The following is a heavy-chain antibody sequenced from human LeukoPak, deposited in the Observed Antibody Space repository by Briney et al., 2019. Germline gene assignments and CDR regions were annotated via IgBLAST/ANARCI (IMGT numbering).Heavy chain of an antibody. Sequence: SETLSLTCTVSGGSISSYYWSWIRQPPGKGQEWIGYIYYSGSTYYNPSLKSRVTISVDTSKNQFSLKLSSVTAADTAVYYCARARVGATRIRFFDYWGQGTLVTVSS. D-gene: IGHD1-26*01. J-gene: IGHJ4*02. CDR1: GGSISSYY. V-gene: IGHV4-59*12. CDR2: IYYSGST. CDR3: ARARVGATRIRFFDY.